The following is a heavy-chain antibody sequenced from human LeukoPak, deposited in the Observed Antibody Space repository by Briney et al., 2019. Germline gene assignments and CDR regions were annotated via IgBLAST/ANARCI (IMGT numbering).Heavy chain of an antibody. J-gene: IGHJ4*02. D-gene: IGHD6-19*01. CDR2: TYYRSKWYS. Sequence: SQTLSVTCAISGDSVSSINGAWNWVRQSPSRGLEWLGRTYYRSKWYSDYAVPIQGRMSINPDTSKNQFTLHLFSVTPDDTAVYYCARDVATTGWYTFDYWGQGTRVTDSS. CDR1: GDSVSSINGA. CDR3: ARDVATTGWYTFDY. V-gene: IGHV6-1*01.